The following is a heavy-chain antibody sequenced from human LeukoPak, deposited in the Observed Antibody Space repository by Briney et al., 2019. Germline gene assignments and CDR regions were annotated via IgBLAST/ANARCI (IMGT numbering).Heavy chain of an antibody. J-gene: IGHJ5*02. Sequence: PVGSLRLSCAGSGFTFSAYAMSWVRQAPGKGLEWVSGISGSGLPTYYADSVMGRFTISRDNSKNTLFLHMDSLRAEDTAVYYCAKSKGYSSPTYFGPWGQGTLVIVSS. D-gene: IGHD6-13*01. CDR3: AKSKGYSSPTYFGP. CDR1: GFTFSAYA. V-gene: IGHV3-23*01. CDR2: ISGSGLPT.